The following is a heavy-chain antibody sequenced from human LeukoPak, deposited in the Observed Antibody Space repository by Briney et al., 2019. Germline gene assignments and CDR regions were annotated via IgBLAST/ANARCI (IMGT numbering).Heavy chain of an antibody. J-gene: IGHJ4*02. CDR1: GFTFNDHP. CDR2: ISYDGLNK. CDR3: ARDLGILWKLAYS. V-gene: IGHV3-30-3*01. D-gene: IGHD1-1*01. Sequence: GGSLRLSCAASGFTFNDHPMHWIRLAPHKGLVWGAVISYDGLNKYYSDSAKDRFTVSRDNVNNILYLQMNRLRTEDTDVYYCARDLGILWKLAYSWGQGTLVTVSS.